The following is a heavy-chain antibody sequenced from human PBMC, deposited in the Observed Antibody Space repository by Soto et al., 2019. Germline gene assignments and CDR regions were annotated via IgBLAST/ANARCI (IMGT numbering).Heavy chain of an antibody. J-gene: IGHJ5*02. CDR3: AREIPYCSSTSCPTYNWFDP. CDR1: GYTFTGYY. CDR2: INPNSGGT. Sequence: VKVSCKASGYTFTGYYMHWVRQAPGQGLEWMGWINPNSGGTNYAQKFQGWVIMTRDTSISTAYMELSRLRSDDTAVYYCAREIPYCSSTSCPTYNWFDPWGQGTLVTVSS. V-gene: IGHV1-2*04. D-gene: IGHD2-2*01.